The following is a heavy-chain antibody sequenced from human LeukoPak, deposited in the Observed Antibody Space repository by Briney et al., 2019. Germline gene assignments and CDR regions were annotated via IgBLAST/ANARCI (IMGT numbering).Heavy chain of an antibody. D-gene: IGHD3-16*01. V-gene: IGHV3-48*01. Sequence: GGSLRLSCAASGFTFSSYGMHWVRQAPGEGLEWVSYISSSSSTIYYADSVKGRFTISRDNAKNSLYLQMNSLRAEDTAVYYCASSALYGYWGQGTLVTVSS. CDR1: GFTFSSYG. J-gene: IGHJ4*02. CDR2: ISSSSSTI. CDR3: ASSALYGY.